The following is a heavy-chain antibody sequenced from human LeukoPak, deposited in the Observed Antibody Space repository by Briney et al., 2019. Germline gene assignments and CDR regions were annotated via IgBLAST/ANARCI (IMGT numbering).Heavy chain of an antibody. Sequence: GRSLRLSCAASGFTFSDYGIHWVRQAPGKGPEWITVIYNDGSKKYYADSVRGRFTISRDDSKNTVYLQMNSLRAEDTAVYYCGRDKKSGFHDYWGQGTLVTVSS. CDR2: IYNDGSKK. D-gene: IGHD5-12*01. CDR3: GRDKKSGFHDY. V-gene: IGHV3-33*01. J-gene: IGHJ4*02. CDR1: GFTFSDYG.